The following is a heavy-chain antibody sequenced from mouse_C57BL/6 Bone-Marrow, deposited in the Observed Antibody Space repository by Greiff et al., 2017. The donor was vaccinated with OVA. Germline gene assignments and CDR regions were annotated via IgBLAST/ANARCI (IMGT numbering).Heavy chain of an antibody. J-gene: IGHJ4*01. CDR3: ARNYGNYDYAMDY. CDR2: INYDGSST. Sequence: EVMLVESEGGLVQPGSSMKLSCTASGFTFSDYYMAWVRQVPEKGLEWVANINYDGSSTYYLDSLKSRFIISRDNAKNILYLQMSSLKSEDTATYYCARNYGNYDYAMDYWGQGTSVTVSS. V-gene: IGHV5-16*01. D-gene: IGHD2-1*01. CDR1: GFTFSDYY.